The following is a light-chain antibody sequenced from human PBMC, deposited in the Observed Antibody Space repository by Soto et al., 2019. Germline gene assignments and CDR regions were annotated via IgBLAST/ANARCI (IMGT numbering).Light chain of an antibody. V-gene: IGKV1-39*01. Sequence: DIQMTQSPSSLSASVGDRVTITCRASQSISSYLNWYQQKPGKAPKLLIYAASSLQSGVPSRFSGSGSGTDFTLTISSLQPEDSATYYCQQSYSTPPGLTFGGGTKVEIK. CDR1: QSISSY. CDR3: QQSYSTPPGLT. J-gene: IGKJ4*01. CDR2: AAS.